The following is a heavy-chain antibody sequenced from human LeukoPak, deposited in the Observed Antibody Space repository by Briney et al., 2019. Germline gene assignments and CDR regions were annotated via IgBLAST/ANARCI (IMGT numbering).Heavy chain of an antibody. V-gene: IGHV4-39*01. Sequence: PSETLSLTCTVSGGSISSSSDYWGWIRQPAGKGLEWIGSIYYSGGTPYNPSLKSRVTISVDTSKNQFSLRLSSVTAADTAVYYCARLQYGDFYFDYWGQGTLVTVSS. J-gene: IGHJ4*02. D-gene: IGHD4-17*01. CDR3: ARLQYGDFYFDY. CDR1: GGSISSSSDY. CDR2: IYYSGGT.